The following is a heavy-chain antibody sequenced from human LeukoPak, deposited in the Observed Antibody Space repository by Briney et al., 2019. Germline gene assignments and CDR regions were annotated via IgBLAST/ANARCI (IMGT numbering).Heavy chain of an antibody. J-gene: IGHJ6*03. V-gene: IGHV1-8*02. CDR1: GYTFTGYY. CDR2: INPNSGNT. D-gene: IGHD3-10*01. Sequence: ASVKVSCKASGYTFTGYYMHWVRQAPGQGLEWMGWINPNSGNTGYAQKFQGRVTMTRNTSISTAYMELSSLRSEDTAVYYCAREKDYYGSDTYYYYYMDVWGKGTTVTISS. CDR3: AREKDYYGSDTYYYYYMDV.